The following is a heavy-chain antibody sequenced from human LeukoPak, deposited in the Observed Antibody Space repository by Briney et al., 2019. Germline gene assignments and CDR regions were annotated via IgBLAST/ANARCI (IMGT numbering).Heavy chain of an antibody. CDR1: AGSISSYY. J-gene: IGHJ6*02. D-gene: IGHD6-19*01. V-gene: IGHV4-59*01. CDR3: ARGPSGAGSYYFYNGMDV. Sequence: PSETLSLTCTVSAGSISSYYWCWIRQPPGKGLEWIGYIYYTGRTNYNPSLESRVTISVDTSKNQFSLKLNSVTAADTAVYYCARGPSGAGSYYFYNGMDVWGQGTTVIVSS. CDR2: IYYTGRT.